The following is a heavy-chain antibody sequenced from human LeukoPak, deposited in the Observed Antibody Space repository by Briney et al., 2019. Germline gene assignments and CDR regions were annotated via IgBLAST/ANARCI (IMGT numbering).Heavy chain of an antibody. CDR3: ARDYDKAFDY. V-gene: IGHV4-4*07. J-gene: IGHJ4*02. CDR2: IYSSGST. Sequence: SETLSLPCTVSGASISTYHWSWIRQPAGKGLEWIGRIYSSGSTNYNPSLKSRVTMSVDTSRDQFSLKLSSGTAADTAVYYCARDYDKAFDYWGQGTLVTVSS. D-gene: IGHD3-9*01. CDR1: GASISTYH.